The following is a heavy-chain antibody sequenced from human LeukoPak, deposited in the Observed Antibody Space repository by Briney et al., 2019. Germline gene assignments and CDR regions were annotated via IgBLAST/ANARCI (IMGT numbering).Heavy chain of an antibody. J-gene: IGHJ4*02. V-gene: IGHV3-30*18. D-gene: IGHD3-10*01. CDR2: ISYDGSKK. Sequence: GGSLRFSCAASGFTFSIYGMRWVRQAPGKGPEGVAVISYDGSKKYYADSVKGRFTISRDNSKNTLVLQMTSLRVEDTAVFYCAKSQSMVRGVHERCCDNWGQGTLVTVSS. CDR1: GFTFSIYG. CDR3: AKSQSMVRGVHERCCDN.